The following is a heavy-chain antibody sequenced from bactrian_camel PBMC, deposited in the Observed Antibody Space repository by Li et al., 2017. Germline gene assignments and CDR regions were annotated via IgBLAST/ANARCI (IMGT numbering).Heavy chain of an antibody. V-gene: IGHV3S53*01. J-gene: IGHJ4*01. CDR1: ENTNSNFC. Sequence: HVQLVESGGGSVQAGGSLRLSCATSENTNSNFCIGWFRQAPGKEHEGVASIDSDGETTYADSVKGRFTISRDNAKNSVYLRMNSLKLEDTAMYYCAADFGPYCSGSYLARRANFEGQGTQVTVS. CDR2: IDSDGET. D-gene: IGHD2*01.